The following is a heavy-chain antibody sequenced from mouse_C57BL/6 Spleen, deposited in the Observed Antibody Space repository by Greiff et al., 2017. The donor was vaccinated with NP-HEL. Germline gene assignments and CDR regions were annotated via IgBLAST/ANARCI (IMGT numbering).Heavy chain of an antibody. V-gene: IGHV5-6*01. J-gene: IGHJ2*01. CDR2: ISSGGSYT. CDR3: ARLGFDY. CDR1: GFTFSSYG. Sequence: EVKLVESGGDLVKPGGSLKLSCAASGFTFSSYGMSWVRQTPDKRLEWVATISSGGSYTYYQDSVKGRFTSSRDNAKNTLYLQLSSLKSEDTAMYYCARLGFDYWGQGTTLTVSS.